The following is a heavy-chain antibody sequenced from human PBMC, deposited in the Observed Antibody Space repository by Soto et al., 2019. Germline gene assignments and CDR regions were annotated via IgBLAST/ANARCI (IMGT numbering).Heavy chain of an antibody. D-gene: IGHD6-19*01. Sequence: SVKVSCKASGGTFSSYTISWVRQAPGQGLEWMGRIIPILGIANYAQKFQGRVTITADKSTSTAYMELSSLRSEDTAVYYCARVSIAVAAPFDYWGQGTLVTVSS. CDR1: GGTFSSYT. V-gene: IGHV1-69*02. J-gene: IGHJ4*02. CDR2: IIPILGIA. CDR3: ARVSIAVAAPFDY.